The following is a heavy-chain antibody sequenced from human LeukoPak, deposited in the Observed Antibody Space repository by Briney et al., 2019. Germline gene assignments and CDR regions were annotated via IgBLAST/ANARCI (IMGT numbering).Heavy chain of an antibody. CDR3: ARQEGDWFDT. CDR1: GFTLSSYS. CDR2: ISTSSVYI. J-gene: IGHJ5*02. Sequence: LGGSLRLSCAASGFTLSSYSMNWVRQAPGKGLEWVSSISTSSVYIYYGDSVKGRFTISRDNAKNSLYLQMNSLRAEDTGVYYCARQEGDWFDTWGQGTRVTVSS. V-gene: IGHV3-21*01.